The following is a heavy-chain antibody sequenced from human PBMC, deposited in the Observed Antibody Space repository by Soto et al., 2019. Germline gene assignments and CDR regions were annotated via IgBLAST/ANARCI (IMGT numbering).Heavy chain of an antibody. J-gene: IGHJ4*02. CDR3: AKMPDSLVCFDY. CDR1: GFTFSNYD. D-gene: IGHD2-2*01. CDR2: ISGGGGRI. V-gene: IGHV3-23*01. Sequence: EVQLLESGGGLVQPGGSLRLSCAASGFTFSNYDMSWVRQAPGKGLAWVSTISGGGGRIYYADSVKCRFTISRDNSRNTLYMQMNSLRAENTAVYYCAKMPDSLVCFDYWGQGTLGTVSS.